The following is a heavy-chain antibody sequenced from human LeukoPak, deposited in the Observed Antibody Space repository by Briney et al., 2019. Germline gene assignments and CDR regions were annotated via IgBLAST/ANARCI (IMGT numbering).Heavy chain of an antibody. CDR2: INWNGGST. CDR3: ARVGDFWSGYYSPHFDY. D-gene: IGHD3-3*01. CDR1: GFTFDDYG. V-gene: IGHV3-20*04. J-gene: IGHJ4*02. Sequence: GGSLRLSCAASGFTFDDYGMSWVRQAPGKGLEWVSGINWNGGSTGYADSVKGRFTISRDNAKNSLYLQMNSLRAEDTALYYCARVGDFWSGYYSPHFDYWGQGTLVTVSP.